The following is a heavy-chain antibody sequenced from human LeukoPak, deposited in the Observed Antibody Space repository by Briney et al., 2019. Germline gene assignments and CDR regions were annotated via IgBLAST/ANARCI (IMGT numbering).Heavy chain of an antibody. CDR3: AREAGSFPYYYYGMGV. J-gene: IGHJ6*02. CDR1: GFTLTADR. D-gene: IGHD6-13*01. CDR2: INSDGSRT. Sequence: GGSLKVSCAASGFTLTADRMHWVRQAPGKGLVWVSYINSDGSRTSYADSVKGRFTISSDNAKNTLYLQMNSLRADDTAVYYCAREAGSFPYYYYGMGVWGQGPAVTVSS. V-gene: IGHV3-74*01.